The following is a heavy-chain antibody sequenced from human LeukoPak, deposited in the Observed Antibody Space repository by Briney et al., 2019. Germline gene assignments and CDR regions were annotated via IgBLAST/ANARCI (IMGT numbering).Heavy chain of an antibody. J-gene: IGHJ6*03. CDR2: IKQDGNEK. CDR1: GFTFSTYW. V-gene: IGHV3-7*01. Sequence: QPGGSLRLSCAASGFTFSTYWMSWVRQAPGKGLEWVANIKQDGNEKYYVDSVKGRFTISRDNAKKSLYLQMNSLRAEDTAVYYCARDRHYYYMDVWGKGTTVTVSS. CDR3: ARDRHYYYMDV.